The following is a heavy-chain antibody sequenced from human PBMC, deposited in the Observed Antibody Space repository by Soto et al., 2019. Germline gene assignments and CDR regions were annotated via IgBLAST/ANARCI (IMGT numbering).Heavy chain of an antibody. CDR2: ISHDGSNK. D-gene: IGHD3-22*01. J-gene: IGHJ6*02. Sequence: VQLVESGGGVVQPGRSLRLSCAASGFTFYKYGMHWVRQAPGKGLEWVALISHDGSNKYYVDSVKGRFTIARDKSRNTVFLQINSLRPENTALYFCAKDDSNRWYNYYAMDVWGQGTTVTVSS. CDR3: AKDDSNRWYNYYAMDV. CDR1: GFTFYKYG. V-gene: IGHV3-30*18.